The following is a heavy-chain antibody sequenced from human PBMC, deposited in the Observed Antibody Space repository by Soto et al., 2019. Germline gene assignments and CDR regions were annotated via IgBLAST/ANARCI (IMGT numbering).Heavy chain of an antibody. CDR1: GFTFSSYW. Sequence: GGSLRLSCAASGFTFSSYWMSWVRQAPGKGLEWVANIKQDGSEKYYVDSVKGRFTISRDNAKNSLYLQMNSLRAEDTAVYYCARVTYGHVYYYYYMDVWGKGTTVTVSS. J-gene: IGHJ6*03. D-gene: IGHD4-17*01. CDR3: ARVTYGHVYYYYYMDV. V-gene: IGHV3-7*01. CDR2: IKQDGSEK.